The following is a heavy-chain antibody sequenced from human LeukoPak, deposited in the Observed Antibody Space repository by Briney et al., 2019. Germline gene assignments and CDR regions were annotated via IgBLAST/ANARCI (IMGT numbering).Heavy chain of an antibody. CDR2: INHSGST. V-gene: IGHV4-34*01. D-gene: IGHD2-2*01. CDR1: GGSFSGYY. Sequence: SETLSLTCAVYGGSFSGYYWSWIRQPPGKGLEWIGEINHSGSTNYNPSLKSRVTISVDTSKNQFPLKLSSVTAADTAVYYCGIVPPKGYCSSTSCYAVRNWFDPWGQGTLVTVSS. CDR3: GIVPPKGYCSSTSCYAVRNWFDP. J-gene: IGHJ5*02.